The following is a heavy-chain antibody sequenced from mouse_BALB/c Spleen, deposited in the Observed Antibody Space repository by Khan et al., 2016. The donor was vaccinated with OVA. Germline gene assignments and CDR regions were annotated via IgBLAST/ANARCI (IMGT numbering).Heavy chain of an antibody. J-gene: IGHJ3*01. D-gene: IGHD2-3*01. CDR3: AMGSTY. Sequence: EVQLQESGPGLVTPSQSLSLTCTVTGYSITSDYAWNWLRPFPGNKLEWMGYISYSGPTSYTPSLNSRISVTRDTSKHQFFLQLNSVTTEDTATYYCAMGSTYWGQGTLVTVSA. CDR2: ISYSGPT. CDR1: GYSITSDYA. V-gene: IGHV3-2*02.